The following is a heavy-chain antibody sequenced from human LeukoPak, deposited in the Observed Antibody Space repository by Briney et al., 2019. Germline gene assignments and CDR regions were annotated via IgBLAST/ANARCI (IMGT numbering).Heavy chain of an antibody. CDR2: INWNSGSI. Sequence: SGGSLRLSCAASGFTFSTYGMSWVRQSPGKGLEWVSGINWNSGSIGYADSVKGRFTISRDNAKNSLYLQMNSLRAEDTALYYCAKSLGGGPYGMDVWGQGTTVTVSS. D-gene: IGHD1-26*01. CDR3: AKSLGGGPYGMDV. J-gene: IGHJ6*02. CDR1: GFTFSTYG. V-gene: IGHV3-9*01.